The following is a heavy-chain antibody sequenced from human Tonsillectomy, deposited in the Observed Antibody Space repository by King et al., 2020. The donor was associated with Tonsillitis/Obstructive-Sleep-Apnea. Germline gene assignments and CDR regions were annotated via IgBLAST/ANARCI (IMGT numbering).Heavy chain of an antibody. D-gene: IGHD2-2*02. CDR1: GGYISSYF. CDR3: ARVVVPAAIASNWFDP. CDR2: IYTSGST. V-gene: IGHV4-4*07. Sequence: VQLQESSPGLVKPSETLSLTCTVSGGYISSYFWSWIRQSAGKGLEWIGRIYTSGSTNYNPSLKSRVTMSVDTSKNQFSLKLSSVTAADTAVYYCARVVVPAAIASNWFDPWGQGTLVTVSS. J-gene: IGHJ5*02.